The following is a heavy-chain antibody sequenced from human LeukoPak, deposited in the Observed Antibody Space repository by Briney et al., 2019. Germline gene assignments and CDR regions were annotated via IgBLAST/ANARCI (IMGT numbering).Heavy chain of an antibody. Sequence: PSETLSLTCTVPGGSISSYYWSWIRQPPGKGLEWIGYIYYSGSTNYNPSLKSRVTISVDTSKNQFSLKLSSVTAADTAVYYCARDRSSGSYSEYYFDYWGQGTLVTVSS. V-gene: IGHV4-59*01. CDR2: IYYSGST. J-gene: IGHJ4*02. CDR1: GGSISSYY. CDR3: ARDRSSGSYSEYYFDY. D-gene: IGHD1-26*01.